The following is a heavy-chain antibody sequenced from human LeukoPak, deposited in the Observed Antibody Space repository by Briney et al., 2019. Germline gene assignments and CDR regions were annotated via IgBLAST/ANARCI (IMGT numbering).Heavy chain of an antibody. CDR2: ISYDGSNK. CDR1: GFTFSSYA. D-gene: IGHD1-26*01. J-gene: IGHJ4*02. CDR3: ARDPTSGTLYYFDY. Sequence: GGSLRLSCAASGFTFSSYAMHWVRQAPGKGLEWVAVISYDGSNKYYADSVKGRFTISRDNSKNTLYLQMNSLRAEDTAVYYCARDPTSGTLYYFDYWGQGTLVTVSS. V-gene: IGHV3-30-3*01.